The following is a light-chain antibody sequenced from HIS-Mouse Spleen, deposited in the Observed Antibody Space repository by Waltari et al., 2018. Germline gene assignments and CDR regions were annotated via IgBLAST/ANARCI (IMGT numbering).Light chain of an antibody. CDR1: QSISNW. Sequence: DIQMTQSPSTLSASVGDRVTITGRAGQSISNWLAWYQQKPGKAPKLLIYKASSLESGVPSRFSGSGSGTEFTLTISSLQPDDFATYYCQQYNSYSRTFGQGTKVEIK. CDR2: KAS. V-gene: IGKV1-5*03. CDR3: QQYNSYSRT. J-gene: IGKJ1*01.